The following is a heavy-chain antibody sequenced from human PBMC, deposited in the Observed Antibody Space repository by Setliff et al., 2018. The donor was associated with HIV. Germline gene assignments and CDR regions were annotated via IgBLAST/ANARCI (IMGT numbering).Heavy chain of an antibody. V-gene: IGHV4-59*11. CDR1: GGSISSHY. Sequence: SETLSLTCSVSGGSISSHYWSWIRQPPGKGLEWIGYMYYSGTTNYNPSLKSRVTISVDTSKNQFSLKLRSVTAADTAVYFCASRVYYYDSNNFLREEGFDPWGQGTLVTVSS. CDR3: ASRVYYYDSNNFLREEGFDP. CDR2: MYYSGTT. J-gene: IGHJ5*02. D-gene: IGHD3-22*01.